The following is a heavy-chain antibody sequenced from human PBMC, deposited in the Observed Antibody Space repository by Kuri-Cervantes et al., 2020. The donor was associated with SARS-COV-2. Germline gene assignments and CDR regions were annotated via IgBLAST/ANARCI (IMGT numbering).Heavy chain of an antibody. CDR3: ATLPREGGGAY. Sequence: SETLSLTCTVSGGSISSGSYYWSWIRQPAGKGLEWIGRIYTSGSTNYNPSLKSRVTISVDTSKNQFSLKLSSVTAADTAVYYCATLPREGGGAYWGQGTLVTVSS. D-gene: IGHD3-16*01. CDR1: GGSISSGSYY. CDR2: IYTSGST. J-gene: IGHJ4*02. V-gene: IGHV4-61*02.